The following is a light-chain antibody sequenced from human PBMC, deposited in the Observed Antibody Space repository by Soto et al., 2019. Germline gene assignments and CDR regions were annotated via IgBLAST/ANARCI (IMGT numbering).Light chain of an antibody. CDR2: AAS. J-gene: IGKJ1*01. V-gene: IGKV1-9*01. CDR1: QGISSY. Sequence: DIQLTQSPSFLSASVGDRVTITCRASQGISSYLAWYQQKPGKAPKLLIYAASTLQSGVPSRFSGSGSGTEFTLTISSLQPEDFAIYYCQQLNSYPVTFGQGTKVEIK. CDR3: QQLNSYPVT.